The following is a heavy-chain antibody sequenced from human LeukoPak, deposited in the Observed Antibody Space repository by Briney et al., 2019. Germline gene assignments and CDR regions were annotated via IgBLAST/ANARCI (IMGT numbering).Heavy chain of an antibody. Sequence: PSETLSLTCAVYGGSFSGYYWSWIRQPPGKGLEWIGEINHSGSTNYNPSLKSRVTISVDTSKNQFSLKLSSVTAADTAVYYCARVRRLTIFGVVTHNWLDPWGQGTLVTVSS. CDR2: INHSGST. D-gene: IGHD3-3*01. J-gene: IGHJ5*02. CDR1: GGSFSGYY. CDR3: ARVRRLTIFGVVTHNWLDP. V-gene: IGHV4-34*01.